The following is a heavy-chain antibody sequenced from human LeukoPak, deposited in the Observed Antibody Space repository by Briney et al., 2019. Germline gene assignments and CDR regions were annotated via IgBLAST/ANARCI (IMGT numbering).Heavy chain of an antibody. CDR3: ARSGYDSSGYYSEGGFDY. CDR1: GFTFSSYS. D-gene: IGHD3-22*01. J-gene: IGHJ4*02. CDR2: IWYDGSNK. Sequence: GGSLRLSCAASGFTFSSYSMNWVRQAPGKGLEWVAVIWYDGSNKYYADSVKGRFTISRDNSKNTLYLQMNSLRAEDTAVYYCARSGYDSSGYYSEGGFDYWGQGTLVTVSS. V-gene: IGHV3-33*08.